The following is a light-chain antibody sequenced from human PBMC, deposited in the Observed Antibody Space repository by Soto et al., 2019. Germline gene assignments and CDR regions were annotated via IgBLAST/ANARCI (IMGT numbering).Light chain of an antibody. CDR3: QQYGSSAPIT. J-gene: IGKJ5*01. Sequence: EIVLTQSPGTLSLSPGERATLSCRASQSVSSNYLAWYQQKPGQAPSLLIYDASSRATGIPDRFSGSGSGTDFSLTISRLEPEDFAMYYCQQYGSSAPITFGQRPRLEIE. V-gene: IGKV3-20*01. CDR1: QSVSSNY. CDR2: DAS.